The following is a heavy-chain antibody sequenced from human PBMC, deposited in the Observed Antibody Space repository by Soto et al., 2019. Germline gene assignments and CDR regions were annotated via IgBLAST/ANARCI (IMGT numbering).Heavy chain of an antibody. CDR3: ARAGGSGWSLDY. CDR1: GYIFSDYY. D-gene: IGHD6-19*01. V-gene: IGHV3-11*01. CDR2: ISTSATTI. J-gene: IGHJ4*02. Sequence: QGQLVESGGGLVQPGGSLRLSCAASGYIFSDYYMTWIRQAPGKGLEWVSYISTSATTISYADSVKGRFTISRDDAKNSLYLQRNSLRAEDSAVYYCARAGGSGWSLDYWGQGTLVTVSS.